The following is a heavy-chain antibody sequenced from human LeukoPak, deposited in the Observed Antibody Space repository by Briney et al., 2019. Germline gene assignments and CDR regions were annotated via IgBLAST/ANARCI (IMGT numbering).Heavy chain of an antibody. CDR3: AKSATVTTY. CDR1: GFTFSIYA. Sequence: GGSLRLSCAASGFTFSIYAMNWFRQAPGKGLEWVSTISGSGGSTYYADSVKGRFTISRDNSKNTLYLQMNSLRAEDTAVYYCAKSATVTTYWGQGTLATVSS. V-gene: IGHV3-23*01. CDR2: ISGSGGST. J-gene: IGHJ4*02. D-gene: IGHD4-17*01.